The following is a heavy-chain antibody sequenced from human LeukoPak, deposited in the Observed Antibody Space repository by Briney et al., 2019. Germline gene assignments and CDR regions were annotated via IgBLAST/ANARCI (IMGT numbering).Heavy chain of an antibody. CDR3: ARVEVLKGVRDFDY. J-gene: IGHJ4*02. V-gene: IGHV4-38-2*02. CDR2: IYHSGIT. Sequence: SETLSLTCTVSGYSISSGYYWGWIRQPPGKGLEWIGSIYHSGITYYNPSLKSRVTISVNTSKNQFSLKLSSVTAADTAVYYCARVEVLKGVRDFDYWGQGTLVTVSS. CDR1: GYSISSGYY. D-gene: IGHD2-2*01.